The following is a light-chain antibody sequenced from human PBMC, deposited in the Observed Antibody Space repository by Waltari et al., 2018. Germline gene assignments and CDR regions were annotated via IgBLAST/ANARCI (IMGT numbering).Light chain of an antibody. J-gene: IGLJ2*01. V-gene: IGLV2-8*01. CDR1: SSDVGGYNY. Sequence: QSALTQPPSASGSPGQSVTISCTGTSSDVGGYNYVSWYQQHPGKAPKLVIYEVNKRPPGVPDRFCGAKSGNTASLTVSGLQTEDEADYYCSSYVSSNSLLFGGGTKLTVL. CDR3: SSYVSSNSLL. CDR2: EVN.